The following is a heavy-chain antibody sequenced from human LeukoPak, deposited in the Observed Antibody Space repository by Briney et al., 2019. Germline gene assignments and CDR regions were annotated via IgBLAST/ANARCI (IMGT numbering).Heavy chain of an antibody. CDR3: ARGGYYYDSSGYSHLPDY. V-gene: IGHV1-69*13. J-gene: IGHJ4*02. Sequence: SVKVSCKASGYTFTGYYMHWVRQAPGQGLEWMGGIIPIVGTTNYAQMFQGRVTITADESTSTAYMELSSLRSEDTAVYYCARGGYYYDSSGYSHLPDYWGQGTLVTVSA. CDR1: GYTFTGYY. CDR2: IIPIVGTT. D-gene: IGHD3-22*01.